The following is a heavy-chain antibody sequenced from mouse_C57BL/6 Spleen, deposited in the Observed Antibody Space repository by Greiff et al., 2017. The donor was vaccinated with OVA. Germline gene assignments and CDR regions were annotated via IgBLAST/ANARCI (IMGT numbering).Heavy chain of an antibody. Sequence: VQLQQPGAELVMPGASVKLSCKASGYTFTSYWMHWVKQRPGQGLEWIGEIDPSDSYTNYNQKFKGKSTLTVDKSSSTAYMQLSSLTSEDSAVYYCARTTVGPYAMDYWGQGTSVTVSS. CDR1: GYTFTSYW. CDR3: ARTTVGPYAMDY. D-gene: IGHD1-1*01. J-gene: IGHJ4*01. V-gene: IGHV1-69*01. CDR2: IDPSDSYT.